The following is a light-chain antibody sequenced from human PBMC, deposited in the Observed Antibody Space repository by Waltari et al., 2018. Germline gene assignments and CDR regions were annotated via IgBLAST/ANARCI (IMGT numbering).Light chain of an antibody. Sequence: EIVLTQSPGTLSLSPGERATLSCRASQSVSSVYLAWYQQKPGQAPSLLIYGASNRATGIPDRFSGSGSGTDFTLTISRLEPEDFAVYYCQQYGNLLWTFGQGTKVEIK. CDR2: GAS. CDR3: QQYGNLLWT. V-gene: IGKV3-20*01. J-gene: IGKJ1*01. CDR1: QSVSSVY.